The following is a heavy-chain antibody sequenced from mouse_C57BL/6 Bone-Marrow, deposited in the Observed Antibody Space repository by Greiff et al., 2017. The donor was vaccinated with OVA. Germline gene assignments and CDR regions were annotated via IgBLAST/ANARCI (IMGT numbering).Heavy chain of an antibody. D-gene: IGHD2-3*01. V-gene: IGHV1-7*01. CDR2: INPSSGYT. Sequence: QVQLMQSGAELAKPGASVKLSCKASGFTFTSYWMHWVKQRPGQGLEWIGYINPSSGYTKYNQKFKDKATLTADKSSSTAYMQLSSQTYEDAAVYYCAPRGRLLAWFADWGKGTLVTVSA. J-gene: IGHJ3*01. CDR3: APRGRLLAWFAD. CDR1: GFTFTSYW.